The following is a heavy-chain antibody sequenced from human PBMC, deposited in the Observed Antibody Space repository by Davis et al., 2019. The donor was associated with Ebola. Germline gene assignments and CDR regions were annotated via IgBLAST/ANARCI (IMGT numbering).Heavy chain of an antibody. V-gene: IGHV1-3*01. D-gene: IGHD5-12*01. J-gene: IGHJ4*02. CDR2: INAGNGNT. CDR3: ARVGGYDNFDY. CDR1: GYTFTSYA. Sequence: VKVSCKASGYTFTSYAMHWVRQAPGQRLEWMGWINAGNGNTKYSQKFQGRVTITRDTSASTAYMELSSLRSDDTAVYYCARVGGYDNFDYWGQGTLVTVSS.